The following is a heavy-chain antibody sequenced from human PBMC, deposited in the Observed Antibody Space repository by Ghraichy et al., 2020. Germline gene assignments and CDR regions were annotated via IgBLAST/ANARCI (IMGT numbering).Heavy chain of an antibody. CDR1: GGSVSSGSYY. J-gene: IGHJ4*02. Sequence: GSLRLSCTVSGGSVSSGSYYWSWIRQPPGKGLEWIGYIYYSGSTNYNPSLKSRVTISVDTSKNQFSLKLSSVTAADTAVYYCAKWLRFSYWGYFDYWGQGTLVTVSS. D-gene: IGHD5-12*01. CDR2: IYYSGST. CDR3: AKWLRFSYWGYFDY. V-gene: IGHV4-61*01.